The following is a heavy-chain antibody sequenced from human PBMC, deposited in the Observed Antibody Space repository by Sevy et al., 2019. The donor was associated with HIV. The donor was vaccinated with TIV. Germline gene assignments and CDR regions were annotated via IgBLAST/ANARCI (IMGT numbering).Heavy chain of an antibody. CDR3: AREGCTKPHDY. CDR1: GFTFSEYS. D-gene: IGHD2-8*01. CDR2: LSFGCGEI. J-gene: IGHJ4*02. Sequence: GESLMISCAASGFTFSEYSMSWVRQPPGKGLEWVSTLSFGCGEINHADSVKGRFTISRDNSKNSLYLQMNNLRAEDTAVYYCAREGCTKPHDYWGQGTLVTVSS. V-gene: IGHV3-23*01.